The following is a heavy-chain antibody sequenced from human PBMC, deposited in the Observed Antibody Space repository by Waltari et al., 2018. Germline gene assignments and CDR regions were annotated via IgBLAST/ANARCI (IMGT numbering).Heavy chain of an antibody. V-gene: IGHV1-8*01. D-gene: IGHD3-10*01. J-gene: IGHJ5*02. Sequence: QVQLVQSGAEVKKPGASVKVSCKASGYPFTSYDINWVRQATGQGLEWMGWMNPNRGNTGYAQKFQGRVTMTRNTSISTAYMELSSLRSEDTAVYYCARARTYYYGSGSYQVGGWFDPWGQGTLVTVSS. CDR1: GYPFTSYD. CDR3: ARARTYYYGSGSYQVGGWFDP. CDR2: MNPNRGNT.